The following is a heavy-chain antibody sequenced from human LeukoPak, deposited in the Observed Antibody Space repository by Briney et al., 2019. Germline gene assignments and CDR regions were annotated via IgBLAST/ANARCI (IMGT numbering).Heavy chain of an antibody. D-gene: IGHD6-13*01. CDR1: GSSISSSDSY. Sequence: PSETLSLTCSVSGSSISSSDSYWGWIRQPPGKGLEWLGRIYFSGSTYYNPSLKSRVTISVDTSKNQFSLKLSSVTAADTAVYYCVSLRQQLVSNYYMDVWGKGTTVTVSS. CDR3: VSLRQQLVSNYYMDV. V-gene: IGHV4-39*07. J-gene: IGHJ6*03. CDR2: IYFSGST.